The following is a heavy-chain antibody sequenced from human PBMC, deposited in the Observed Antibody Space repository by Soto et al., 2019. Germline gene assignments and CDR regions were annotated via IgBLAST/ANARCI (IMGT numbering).Heavy chain of an antibody. J-gene: IGHJ4*02. D-gene: IGHD1-1*01. Sequence: PGRSLRLSCSASVFTFSSYGMHWFRQAPGKGLEWVAVISYDGSNKYYADSVKGRFTISRDNSKNTLYLQMNSLRAEDTAVYYCAKDGRENWNDAPLDYWGQGTLVTVSS. CDR2: ISYDGSNK. CDR1: VFTFSSYG. CDR3: AKDGRENWNDAPLDY. V-gene: IGHV3-30*18.